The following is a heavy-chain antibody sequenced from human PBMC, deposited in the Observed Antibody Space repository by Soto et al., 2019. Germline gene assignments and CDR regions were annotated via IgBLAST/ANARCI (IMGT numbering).Heavy chain of an antibody. Sequence: GGSLRLSCAASGFTFSSYAMHWVRQAPGKGLEWVAVISYDGSNKYYADSVKGRFTISRDNSKNTLYLQMNSLRAEDTAVYYCAKPIRIAARPGRFGNYYYGMDVWGQGTTVTVSS. D-gene: IGHD6-6*01. CDR2: ISYDGSNK. V-gene: IGHV3-30*18. CDR3: AKPIRIAARPGRFGNYYYGMDV. J-gene: IGHJ6*02. CDR1: GFTFSSYA.